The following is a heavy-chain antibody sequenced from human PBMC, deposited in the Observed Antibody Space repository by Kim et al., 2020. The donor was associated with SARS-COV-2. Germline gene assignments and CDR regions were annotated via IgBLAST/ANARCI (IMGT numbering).Heavy chain of an antibody. J-gene: IGHJ4*02. CDR2: IYSGGTT. CDR3: ASGGDILTGEVGSFDF. CDR1: GITVSSNY. D-gene: IGHD3-9*01. Sequence: GGSLRLSCAVSGITVSSNYMSWVRQARGKGLEWVSLIYSGGTTDYADSVKGRFTISRDKSKNTLYLQMNTLRVEDTAVYYCASGGDILTGEVGSFDFWGQGTLVTVSS. V-gene: IGHV3-53*01.